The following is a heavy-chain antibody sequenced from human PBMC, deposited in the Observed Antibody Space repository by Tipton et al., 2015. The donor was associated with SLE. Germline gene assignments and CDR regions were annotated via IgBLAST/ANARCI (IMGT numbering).Heavy chain of an antibody. Sequence: TLSLTCTVSGGSISSVGYYWSWIRQHPGKGLEWIGYIYYSGSTYYNPSLKSRVTISVDTSKNQFSLKLTYVTAADTAVYYCVRGGGSSSGRWFDPWGRGTLVTVSS. CDR2: IYYSGST. J-gene: IGHJ5*02. CDR3: VRGGGSSSGRWFDP. D-gene: IGHD3-10*01. CDR1: GGSISSVGYY. V-gene: IGHV4-31*03.